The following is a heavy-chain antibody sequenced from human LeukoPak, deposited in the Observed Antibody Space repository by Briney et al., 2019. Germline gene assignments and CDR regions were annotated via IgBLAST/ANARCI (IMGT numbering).Heavy chain of an antibody. CDR1: GYGFHSYG. V-gene: IGHV1-18*01. CDR3: ARDGGRLQTPESPINDY. D-gene: IGHD1-14*01. J-gene: IGHJ4*02. CDR2: ISGHDDRT. Sequence: ASVKVSCKASGYGFHSYGITWVRQAPGHGREWMGWISGHDDRTGYAQKFQGRVTMSTDKSTSTASMELRRLTYDDTGVYYCARDGGRLQTPESPINDYWGQGTLVTVSS.